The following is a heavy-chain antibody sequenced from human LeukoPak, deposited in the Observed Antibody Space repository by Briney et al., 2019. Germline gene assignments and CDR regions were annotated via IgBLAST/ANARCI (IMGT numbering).Heavy chain of an antibody. CDR2: IYYSGRT. J-gene: IGHJ2*01. CDR3: AREYLAVAGNWYFDL. D-gene: IGHD6-19*01. Sequence: SQTLSLTCTVSGGSISSGDYYWSWIRQPPGKGPEWIGYIYYSGRTYYNPSLKSRVTISVDTSKNQFSLKLSSVTAADTAVYYCAREYLAVAGNWYFDLWGRGTLVTVSS. CDR1: GGSISSGDYY. V-gene: IGHV4-30-4*01.